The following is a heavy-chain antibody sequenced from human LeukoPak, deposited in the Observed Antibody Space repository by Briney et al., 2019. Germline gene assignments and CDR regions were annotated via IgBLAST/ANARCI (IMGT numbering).Heavy chain of an antibody. CDR2: ISAYNGNT. Sequence: GASVKVSCKASGYIFTSYGISWVRQAPGQGLEWMGWISAYNGNTNYAQKLQGRVTMTTDTSTSTAYMELRSLRSDDTAVYYCARDEGYSSSYNSPHFDYWGQGALGTVSS. V-gene: IGHV1-18*01. CDR3: ARDEGYSSSYNSPHFDY. CDR1: GYIFTSYG. D-gene: IGHD6-13*01. J-gene: IGHJ4*02.